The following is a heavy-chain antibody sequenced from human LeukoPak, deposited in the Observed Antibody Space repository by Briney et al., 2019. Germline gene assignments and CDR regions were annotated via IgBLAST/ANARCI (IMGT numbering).Heavy chain of an antibody. CDR2: VYYSGRT. Sequence: TSETLSLTCTVSVGSFSSGRYYWSWIRQPPGKGLEWIGYVYYSGRTNCNPSLKSRLTISVGPSNNLFSLKLTSVAAQGMAVHYCARTYGRNSNYYCYFGMDVWGQETTVTVST. CDR3: ARTYGRNSNYYCYFGMDV. J-gene: IGHJ6*01. D-gene: IGHD4-23*01. CDR1: VGSFSSGRYY. V-gene: IGHV4-61*01.